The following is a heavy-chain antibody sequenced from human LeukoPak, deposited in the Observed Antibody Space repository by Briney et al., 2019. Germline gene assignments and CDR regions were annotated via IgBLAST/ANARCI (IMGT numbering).Heavy chain of an antibody. D-gene: IGHD2-15*01. CDR3: ARQVRRGWYYFDY. CDR2: IYYSGST. Sequence: PSETLSLTCTVSGGSISSYYWSWIRQPPGKGLEWIGYIYYSGSTNYNPSLKSRVTISVDTSKNQSSLKLSSVTAADTAVYYCARQVRRGWYYFDYWGQGTLVTVSS. V-gene: IGHV4-59*08. CDR1: GGSISSYY. J-gene: IGHJ4*02.